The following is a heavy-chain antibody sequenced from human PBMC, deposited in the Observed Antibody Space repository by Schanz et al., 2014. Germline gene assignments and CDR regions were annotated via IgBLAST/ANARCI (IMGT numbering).Heavy chain of an antibody. D-gene: IGHD3-3*02. CDR2: FSLDTDRI. V-gene: IGHV3-9*01. CDR1: GLNFRQYA. J-gene: IGHJ6*02. Sequence: EGQLVESGGVLVQPGRSLRLSCAGSGLNFRQYAIHWVRHAPGKGLEWVAGFSLDTDRIDYGDSVKGRFTVSWDNSKTSLYLQMNSLRTEDTALYYCTKAILPGGADVWGQGTTVTVSS. CDR3: TKAILPGGADV.